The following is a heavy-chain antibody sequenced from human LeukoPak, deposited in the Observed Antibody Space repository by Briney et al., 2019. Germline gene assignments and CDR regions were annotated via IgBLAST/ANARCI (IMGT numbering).Heavy chain of an antibody. Sequence: ASVKVSCKASGYTFTSYDINWVRQAPGQGLEWMGWMNPNSGNTGYAQKFQGRVTMTRNTSISTAYMELSSLSSEDTAVYYCARRRMIVPGSWFDPWGQGTLVTVSS. CDR1: GYTFTSYD. J-gene: IGHJ5*02. CDR2: MNPNSGNT. D-gene: IGHD3-22*01. CDR3: ARRRMIVPGSWFDP. V-gene: IGHV1-8*01.